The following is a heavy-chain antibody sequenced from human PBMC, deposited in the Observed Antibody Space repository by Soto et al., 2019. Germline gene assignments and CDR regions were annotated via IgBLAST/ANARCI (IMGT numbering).Heavy chain of an antibody. CDR2: ISSSSSYI. Sequence: PGGSLRLSCAASGFTFSSYSMNWVRQAPGKGLEWVSSISSSSSYIYYADSVKGRFTISRDNAKNSLYLQMNSLRAEDTAVYYCARDGVVVPATFDYWGQGTLVTVSS. CDR1: GFTFSSYS. V-gene: IGHV3-21*01. CDR3: ARDGVVVPATFDY. J-gene: IGHJ4*02. D-gene: IGHD2-2*01.